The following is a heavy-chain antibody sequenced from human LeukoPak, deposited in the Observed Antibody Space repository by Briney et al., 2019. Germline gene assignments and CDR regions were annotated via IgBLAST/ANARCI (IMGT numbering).Heavy chain of an antibody. CDR3: ARDCSSTNCYGNY. CDR2: ISSSSSYI. Sequence: GGPLRLSCAASGFTFSSYSMNWVRQAPGKGLEWVSSISSSSSYIYYADSVKGRFTISRDNAKNSLYLQMNSLRAEDTAVYYCARDCSSTNCYGNYWGQGTLVTVSS. J-gene: IGHJ4*02. D-gene: IGHD2-2*01. CDR1: GFTFSSYS. V-gene: IGHV3-21*01.